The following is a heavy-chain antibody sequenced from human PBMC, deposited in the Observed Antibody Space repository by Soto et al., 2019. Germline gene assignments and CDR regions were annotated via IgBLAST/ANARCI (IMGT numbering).Heavy chain of an antibody. CDR1: GYTFTSYA. D-gene: IGHD6-19*01. V-gene: IGHV1-3*01. CDR3: ARDGYSSGWYGYYYYYYMDV. CDR2: INAGNGNT. J-gene: IGHJ6*03. Sequence: ASLKVSCKASGYTFTSYAMHWVRQAPGQRLEWMGWINAGNGNTKYSQKFQGRVTITRDTSASTAYMELSSLRSEDTAVYYCARDGYSSGWYGYYYYYYMDVWGKGTTVTVSS.